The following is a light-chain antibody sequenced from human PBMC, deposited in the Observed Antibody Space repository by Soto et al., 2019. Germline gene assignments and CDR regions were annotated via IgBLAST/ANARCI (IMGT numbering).Light chain of an antibody. CDR1: QSVTSY. CDR3: QQRSSWPLT. CDR2: DSF. J-gene: IGKJ4*01. Sequence: EIVLTQSPATLSLSPGERATLSCRASQSVTSYLAWYQQKPGQAPRLLIYDSFNRATGIPARFSCSGSGTDFTLTISSLEPEDFAVYYCQQRSSWPLTFGGGTKVEIK. V-gene: IGKV3-11*01.